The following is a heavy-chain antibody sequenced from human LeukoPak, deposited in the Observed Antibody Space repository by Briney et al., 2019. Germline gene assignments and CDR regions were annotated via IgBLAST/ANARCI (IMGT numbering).Heavy chain of an antibody. V-gene: IGHV3-53*01. CDR2: IYSGGST. CDR1: GFNVSNNY. D-gene: IGHD6-13*01. Sequence: GGSLRLSCAASGFNVSNNYMTWVRQAPGKGLEWVSLIYSGGSTYYADSVKGRFTISRDNSKNTVYLQMNSLRAEDTAVYYCARGPSSWYVYLDYWGQGTLVTVSS. J-gene: IGHJ4*02. CDR3: ARGPSSWYVYLDY.